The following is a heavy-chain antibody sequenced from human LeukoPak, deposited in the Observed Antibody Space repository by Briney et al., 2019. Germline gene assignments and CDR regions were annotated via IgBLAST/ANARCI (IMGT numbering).Heavy chain of an antibody. D-gene: IGHD3-10*01. J-gene: IGHJ5*02. Sequence: PSETLSLTCTVSGGSISSYYWSWIRQPPGKGLEWIGYIYYSGSTNYNPSLKSRVTISVDTSKNQFSLKLSSVTAADTAVYYCARGLKGGPGSYGWFDPWGQGTLVTVSS. CDR1: GGSISSYY. CDR3: ARGLKGGPGSYGWFDP. CDR2: IYYSGST. V-gene: IGHV4-59*08.